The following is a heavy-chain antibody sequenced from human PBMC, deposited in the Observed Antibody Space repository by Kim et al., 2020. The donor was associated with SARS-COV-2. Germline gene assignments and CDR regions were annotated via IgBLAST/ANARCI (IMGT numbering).Heavy chain of an antibody. V-gene: IGHV3-30*04. J-gene: IGHJ4*02. Sequence: GGSLRLSCAASGFTFSSYAMHWVRQAPGKGLEWVAVISYDGSNKYYADSVKGRFTISRDNSKNTLYLQMNSLRAEDTAVYYCARGTQQPPDYWGQGTLVTVSS. D-gene: IGHD6-13*01. CDR2: ISYDGSNK. CDR3: ARGTQQPPDY. CDR1: GFTFSSYA.